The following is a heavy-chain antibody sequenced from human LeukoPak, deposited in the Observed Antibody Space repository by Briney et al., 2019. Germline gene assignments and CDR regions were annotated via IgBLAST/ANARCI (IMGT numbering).Heavy chain of an antibody. V-gene: IGHV3-48*01. J-gene: IGHJ4*02. Sequence: GGSLRLSCAASGFTFSSYSMNWVRQAPGKGLEWVSYISSSSSTIYYADSVKGRFTISRDNAKNSLYLQMNSLRAEDTAVYYCARDLRGYYYDTSGFDYWGQGTLVTVSS. CDR2: ISSSSSTI. D-gene: IGHD3-22*01. CDR3: ARDLRGYYYDTSGFDY. CDR1: GFTFSSYS.